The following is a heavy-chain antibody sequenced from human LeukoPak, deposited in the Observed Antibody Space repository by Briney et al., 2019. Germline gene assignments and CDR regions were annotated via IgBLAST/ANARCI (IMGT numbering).Heavy chain of an antibody. J-gene: IGHJ3*01. CDR1: GCTFTNYD. CDR2: MNPNSGNT. V-gene: IGHV1-8*03. CDR3: ARGSEIALLKFDDAFDF. D-gene: IGHD3-10*01. Sequence: GASVKVSCKASGCTFTNYDINWVRQASGQGLEWMGWMNPNSGNTGYAQKFQGRLTITRDTSINTAYMELSSLRSEDTAVYYCARGSEIALLKFDDAFDFWGQGTVVTVSS.